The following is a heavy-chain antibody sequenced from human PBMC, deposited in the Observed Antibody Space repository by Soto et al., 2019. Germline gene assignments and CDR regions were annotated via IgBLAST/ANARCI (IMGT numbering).Heavy chain of an antibody. CDR3: ATDKDNTCEF. V-gene: IGHV1-69*08. D-gene: IGHD2-2*02. Sequence: QVQLVQSGAEVKKPGSSVKVSCKASGGSFNSFSFTWVRQAPGQGLEWVGRIIPVLGVTTYAQKFQGRITSTADKSTSTAYMELSGLRSEDTAVYYCATDKDNTCEFWGQGTLVTVSS. CDR1: GGSFNSFS. J-gene: IGHJ4*02. CDR2: IIPVLGVT.